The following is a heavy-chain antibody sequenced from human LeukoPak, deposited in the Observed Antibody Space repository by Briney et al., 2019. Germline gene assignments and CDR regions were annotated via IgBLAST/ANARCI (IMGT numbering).Heavy chain of an antibody. CDR3: ASSGLRIAVASFGI. Sequence: GGSLRLSCEATGVTFNNYGMHWVRQAPGKGLEWVSSISSSSSYIYYADSVKGRFTISRDNAKNSLYLQMNSLRAEDTAVYYCASSGLRIAVASFGIWGQGTMVTVSS. D-gene: IGHD6-19*01. V-gene: IGHV3-21*01. CDR1: GVTFNNYG. CDR2: ISSSSSYI. J-gene: IGHJ3*02.